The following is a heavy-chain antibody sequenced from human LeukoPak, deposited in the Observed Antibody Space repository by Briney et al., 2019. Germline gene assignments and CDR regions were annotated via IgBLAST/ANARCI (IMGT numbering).Heavy chain of an antibody. Sequence: ASVKVSCKASGYTFTGYYMRWVRQAPGQGLEWMGWINPNSGGTNYAQKFQGRVTMTRDTSISTAYMELSRLRSDDTAVYFFVKQRTAYDILTGFDPWGQGTLVTVSS. D-gene: IGHD3-9*01. V-gene: IGHV1-2*02. CDR1: GYTFTGYY. CDR2: INPNSGGT. J-gene: IGHJ5*02. CDR3: VKQRTAYDILTGFDP.